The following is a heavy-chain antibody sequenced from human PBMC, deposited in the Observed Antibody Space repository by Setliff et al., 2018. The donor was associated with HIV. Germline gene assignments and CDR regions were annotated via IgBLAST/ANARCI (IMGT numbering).Heavy chain of an antibody. D-gene: IGHD4-17*01. V-gene: IGHV3-30*02. CDR1: GFIFGNFG. J-gene: IGHJ4*02. Sequence: GGSLRLSCAASGFIFGNFGLHWVRQAPGEGLEWVTFIRYDGSEKFYADSVRGRFTISRDNSKDKLYLQMNSLRIEDTAIYYCAKARTTVTSALDSWGQGTLVTVS. CDR3: AKARTTVTSALDS. CDR2: IRYDGSEK.